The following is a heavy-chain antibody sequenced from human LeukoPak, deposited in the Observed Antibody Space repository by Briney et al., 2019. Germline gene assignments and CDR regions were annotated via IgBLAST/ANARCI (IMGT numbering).Heavy chain of an antibody. CDR2: ISTYNGNT. D-gene: IGHD3-22*01. J-gene: IGHJ4*02. V-gene: IGHV1-18*01. Sequence: ATVKVSCKTSGYRFTAYGISWVRQAPGQGLEWMGWISTYNGNTNYAQKLQGRVSMTTDTLTTTAYMELRSLRSDDTAVYFCARDRDYYDRSGGRLDYWGQGTLVTVSS. CDR3: ARDRDYYDRSGGRLDY. CDR1: GYRFTAYG.